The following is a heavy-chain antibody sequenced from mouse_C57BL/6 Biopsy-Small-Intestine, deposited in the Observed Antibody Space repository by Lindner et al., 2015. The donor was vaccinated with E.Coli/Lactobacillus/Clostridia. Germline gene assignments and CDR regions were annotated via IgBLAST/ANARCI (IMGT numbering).Heavy chain of an antibody. CDR2: INPSTGGT. V-gene: IGHV1-42*01. Sequence: VQLQESGPELVKPGASVKISCKASGYSFTGYYMHWVKQSPEESLEWIGEINPSTGGTTYNQKFKAKATLTVDKSSSTAYMQLKSLTSEDSAVYYCARKDYYYYDGSYEYFDYWGQGTTLTVSS. CDR1: GYSFTGYY. J-gene: IGHJ2*01. D-gene: IGHD1-1*01. CDR3: ARKDYYYYDGSYEYFDY.